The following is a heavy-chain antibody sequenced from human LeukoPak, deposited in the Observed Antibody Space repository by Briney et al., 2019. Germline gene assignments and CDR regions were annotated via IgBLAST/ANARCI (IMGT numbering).Heavy chain of an antibody. D-gene: IGHD3-22*01. Sequence: ASVKVSCKASGYTFTSYGISWVRQPPGQGLEWMGWISAYNGNTNYAQKLQGRVTMTTDTSTSTAYMELRSLRSDDTAVYYCARMYYYDSSGPFDYWGQGTLVTVSS. CDR1: GYTFTSYG. J-gene: IGHJ4*02. CDR3: ARMYYYDSSGPFDY. CDR2: ISAYNGNT. V-gene: IGHV1-18*01.